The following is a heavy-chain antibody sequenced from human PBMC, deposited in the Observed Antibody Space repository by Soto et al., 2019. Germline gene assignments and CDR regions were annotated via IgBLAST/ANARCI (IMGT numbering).Heavy chain of an antibody. J-gene: IGHJ4*02. V-gene: IGHV1-3*01. CDR3: AREAGGTAMVYYFDY. CDR1: GYTFTSYA. Sequence: ASVKVSCKASGYTFTSYAMHWVRQAPGQRLEWMGWINAGNGNTKYSQKFQGRVTITRDTSASTAYMELSSLRSEDTAVYYCAREAGGTAMVYYFDYWGQGTLVTVSS. D-gene: IGHD5-18*01. CDR2: INAGNGNT.